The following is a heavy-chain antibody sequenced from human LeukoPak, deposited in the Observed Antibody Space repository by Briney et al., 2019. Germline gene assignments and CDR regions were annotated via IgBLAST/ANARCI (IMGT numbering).Heavy chain of an antibody. J-gene: IGHJ4*02. CDR1: GGSISSYY. Sequence: SETLSLTCTVSGGSISSYYWSWIRQPPGKGLEWIGYIYYRGSTNYNPSLKSRVTISVDTSKNQFSLKLSSVTAADTAVYYCARLASLTTVTPDYWGQGTLVTVSS. CDR2: IYYRGST. D-gene: IGHD4-11*01. CDR3: ARLASLTTVTPDY. V-gene: IGHV4-59*08.